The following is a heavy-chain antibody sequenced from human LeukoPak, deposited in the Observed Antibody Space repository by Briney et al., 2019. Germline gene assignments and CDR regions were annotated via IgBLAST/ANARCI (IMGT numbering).Heavy chain of an antibody. CDR1: GFTFSSYG. CDR2: ISGRGGET. V-gene: IGHV3-23*01. D-gene: IGHD2-21*02. Sequence: GGSLRLSCAASGFTFSSYGMSWVRQAPGKGLEWVSTISGRGGETNYADSVKGRFTISRDNSKHTLYLQMSSLRAEDTAVYYCASGLAVTATTYWYFDLWGRGTLVTVSS. CDR3: ASGLAVTATTYWYFDL. J-gene: IGHJ2*01.